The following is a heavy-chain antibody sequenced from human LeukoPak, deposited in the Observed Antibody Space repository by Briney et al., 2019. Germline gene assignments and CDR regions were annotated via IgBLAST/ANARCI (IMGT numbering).Heavy chain of an antibody. J-gene: IGHJ4*02. CDR3: TPIVGDVVFTNAY. D-gene: IGHD2-21*01. V-gene: IGHV3-73*01. CDR1: GFSFSGSA. Sequence: GGSLRLSCAASGFSFSGSAMHWVRQASGKGLEWVGRIRSKPHNYATAYAASVKGRFTLSRDDSENTAFLQMNSLRTEDTAVYYCTPIVGDVVFTNAYWGQGTLVTVSS. CDR2: IRSKPHNYAT.